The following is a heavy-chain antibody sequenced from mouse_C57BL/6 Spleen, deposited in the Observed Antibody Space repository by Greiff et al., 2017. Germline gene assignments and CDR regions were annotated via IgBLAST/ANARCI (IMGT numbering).Heavy chain of an antibody. J-gene: IGHJ1*03. CDR3: TGWLRPYYDV. V-gene: IGHV1-15*01. CDR2: FDPESGGT. D-gene: IGHD2-2*01. CDR1: GYTFTVYA. Sequence: QVQLQQSGAELVRPGASVTLSCKASGYTFTVYAMHWVKQTPVHGLEWIGAFDPESGGTAYNQKFTGKAILTADNASSTVYMELRSLTSENSAVYYGTGWLRPYYDVWSTGTTVTVSS.